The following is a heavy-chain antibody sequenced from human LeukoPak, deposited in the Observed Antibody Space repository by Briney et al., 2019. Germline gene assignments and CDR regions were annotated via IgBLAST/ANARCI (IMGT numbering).Heavy chain of an antibody. V-gene: IGHV4-4*09. D-gene: IGHD1-26*01. CDR2: IYTSGST. CDR1: GGSISSYY. Sequence: SETLSLACTVSGGSISSYYWSWIRQPPGKGLEWIGYIYTSGSTNYNPSLKSRVTISVDTSKNQFSLKLSSVTAADTAVYYCARREFGWEHFTSNAFDIWGQGTMVTVSS. J-gene: IGHJ3*02. CDR3: ARREFGWEHFTSNAFDI.